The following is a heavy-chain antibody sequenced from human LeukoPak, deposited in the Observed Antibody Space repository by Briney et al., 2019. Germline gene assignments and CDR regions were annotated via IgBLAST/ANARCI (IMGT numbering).Heavy chain of an antibody. Sequence: SETLSLTCTVSGGSISSYYWDWLRQPPGKGLEWIGYIHNSGMTSYNPSLKSRGNITVDASRKQFSLTLNAVTAADTAEYYCGSHTYSYDSSGPLGWGQGTRVTVSS. J-gene: IGHJ4*02. CDR3: GSHTYSYDSSGPLG. CDR2: IHNSGMT. D-gene: IGHD3-22*01. V-gene: IGHV4-59*08. CDR1: GGSISSYY.